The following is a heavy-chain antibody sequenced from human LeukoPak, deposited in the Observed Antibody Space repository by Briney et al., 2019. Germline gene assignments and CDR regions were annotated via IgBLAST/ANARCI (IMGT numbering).Heavy chain of an antibody. D-gene: IGHD3-16*02. Sequence: GGSLRLSCAASGFTFSSYGMHWVRQAPGKGLEWVAFIRYDGSNKYYADSVKGRFTISRDNSKNTLYLQMNSLRAEDTAVYYCARIHDYVWGSYQDYWGQGTLVTVSS. CDR1: GFTFSSYG. CDR3: ARIHDYVWGSYQDY. V-gene: IGHV3-30*02. CDR2: IRYDGSNK. J-gene: IGHJ4*02.